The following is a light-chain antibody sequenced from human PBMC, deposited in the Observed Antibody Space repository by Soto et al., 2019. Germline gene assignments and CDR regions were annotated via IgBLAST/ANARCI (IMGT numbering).Light chain of an antibody. V-gene: IGKV1-39*01. CDR3: QHTYSTPCT. CDR1: QTISIY. Sequence: DIQMTQSPSSLPASVGDRVTITCRASQTISIYLNWYQQKPGKGPTLLIYAASNLQSGVPSRFSGSGSGTDFTLTISSLQPEDFATYFCQHTYSTPCTFGQGTKVDIK. J-gene: IGKJ1*01. CDR2: AAS.